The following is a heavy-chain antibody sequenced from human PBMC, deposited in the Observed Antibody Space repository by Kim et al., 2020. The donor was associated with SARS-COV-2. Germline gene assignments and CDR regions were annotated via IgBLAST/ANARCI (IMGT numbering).Heavy chain of an antibody. V-gene: IGHV7-4-1*02. Sequence: ASVKVSCKASGYTFTKHAINWVRQAPGQGLEWMGWINTDTGSPTYAQGFTGRFVFSLDTSVSTAYLQISSLEAEDTALYYFARVFWGGHRYIDYWGQGTLGTASS. CDR1: GYTFTKHA. J-gene: IGHJ4*02. CDR3: ARVFWGGHRYIDY. CDR2: INTDTGSP. D-gene: IGHD3-16*02.